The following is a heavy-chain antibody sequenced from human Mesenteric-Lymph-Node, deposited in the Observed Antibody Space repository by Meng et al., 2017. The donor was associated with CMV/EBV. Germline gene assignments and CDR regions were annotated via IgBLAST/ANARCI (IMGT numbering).Heavy chain of an antibody. V-gene: IGHV1-2*02. D-gene: IGHD5-24*01. CDR3: AREADGFS. Sequence: ASVKVSCKTSGFTFTGYYMHWVRQAPGQGLEWMGWIALNGGGTKFAQKFQGRVTMTGDPSISTAYMQLSSLRPDDTAVYYCAREADGFSWGQGTLVTAPQ. J-gene: IGHJ5*02. CDR2: IALNGGGT. CDR1: GFTFTGYY.